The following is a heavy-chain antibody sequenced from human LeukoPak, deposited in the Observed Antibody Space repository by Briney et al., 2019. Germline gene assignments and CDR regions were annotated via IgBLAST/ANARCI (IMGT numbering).Heavy chain of an antibody. V-gene: IGHV3-53*01. D-gene: IGHD2-15*01. CDR3: ARDPGYCSGGSCYDY. CDR2: IYTGGST. J-gene: IGHJ4*02. Sequence: GGSLRLSCAASGFSVTSNHMSWVRQAPGKGLEWVSVIYTGGSTYYADSVKGRFTISRDDSKNTLYLQMNSLRAEDSAVYYCARDPGYCSGGSCYDYWGQGTLVTVSS. CDR1: GFSVTSNH.